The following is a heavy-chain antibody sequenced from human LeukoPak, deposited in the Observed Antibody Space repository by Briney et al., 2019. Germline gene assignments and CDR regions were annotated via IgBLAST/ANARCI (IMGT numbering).Heavy chain of an antibody. V-gene: IGHV4-39*01. CDR3: ARYASGSYYWFDP. J-gene: IGHJ5*02. CDR2: VYYTGSA. CDR1: GGSISSTSYH. Sequence: RPSETLSLACTVSGGSISSTSYHWAWIRQPPGKGLEWIATVYYTGSAYYNPSLNSRVTISVDTYKRPSSLKLSSVSTADTALYYCARYASGSYYWFDPWGQGTLVSVSS. D-gene: IGHD3-10*01.